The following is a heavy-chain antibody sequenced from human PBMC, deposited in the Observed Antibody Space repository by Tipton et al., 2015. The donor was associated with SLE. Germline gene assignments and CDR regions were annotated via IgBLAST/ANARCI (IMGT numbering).Heavy chain of an antibody. CDR2: INHSGST. Sequence: TLSLTCAVYGGSFSAYYWSWIRQPPGKGLEWIGDINHSGSTNYNPSLKSRVTTSFDRSKNQFSLNLNSVTAADTATYYCARVRGGWANDASDIWGQGTMVTVSS. CDR1: GGSFSAYY. J-gene: IGHJ3*02. D-gene: IGHD6-19*01. CDR3: ARVRGGWANDASDI. V-gene: IGHV4-34*01.